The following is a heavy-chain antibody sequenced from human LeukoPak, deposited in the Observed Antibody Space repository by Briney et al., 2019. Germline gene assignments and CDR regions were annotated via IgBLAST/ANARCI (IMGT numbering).Heavy chain of an antibody. Sequence: PGGSLRLSCAASGFTFSSYGMHWVRQTPGKGLEWVAFIRHDGSNKYYADSVKGRFTISRDNSKNTLYLQMNSLRAEDTAVYYCAKIRFGEYYYYYGMDVWGQGTTVTVSS. CDR3: AKIRFGEYYYYYGMDV. CDR1: GFTFSSYG. J-gene: IGHJ6*02. V-gene: IGHV3-30*02. CDR2: IRHDGSNK. D-gene: IGHD3-10*01.